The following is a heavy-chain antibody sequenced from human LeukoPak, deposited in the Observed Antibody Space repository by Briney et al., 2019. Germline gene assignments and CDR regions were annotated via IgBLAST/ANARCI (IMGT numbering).Heavy chain of an antibody. Sequence: PGGSLRLSCAASGFTFSRFGMNWVHQAPGKGLEWISYISSSSSAIYYADSVKGRFTISRDNAKNSLYLQMSSLRDEDTAVYYCAQKGGTDHWGQGTLVTVSS. V-gene: IGHV3-48*02. CDR2: ISSSSSAI. CDR3: AQKGGTDH. D-gene: IGHD2-15*01. J-gene: IGHJ4*02. CDR1: GFTFSRFG.